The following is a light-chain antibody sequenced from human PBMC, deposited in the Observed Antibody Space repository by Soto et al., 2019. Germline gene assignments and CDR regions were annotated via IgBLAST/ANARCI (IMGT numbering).Light chain of an antibody. Sequence: EIVLTQSPATLSLSPGERATPSCRARQSVSSYLAWYQQKPGQAPRLLIYDASNRATGIPARFSGSGSGTDFTLTISSLEPEDFAVYYCQQRSNWRWTFGQGTKVDIK. V-gene: IGKV3-11*01. CDR2: DAS. CDR3: QQRSNWRWT. CDR1: QSVSSY. J-gene: IGKJ1*01.